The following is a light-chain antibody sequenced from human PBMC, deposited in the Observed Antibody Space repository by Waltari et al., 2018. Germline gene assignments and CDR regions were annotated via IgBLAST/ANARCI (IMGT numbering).Light chain of an antibody. Sequence: YRHPQGKAPELVFYEVIRRPSGVSNRFSGSKSGTTASLTISGRPAEDEADYYCCSYAGRNIWVFCGGTKLTVL. CDR3: CSYAGRNIWV. CDR2: EVI. J-gene: IGLJ3*02. V-gene: IGLV2-23*02.